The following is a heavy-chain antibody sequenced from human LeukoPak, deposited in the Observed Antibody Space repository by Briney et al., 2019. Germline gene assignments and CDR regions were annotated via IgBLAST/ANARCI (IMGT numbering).Heavy chain of an antibody. J-gene: IGHJ4*01. V-gene: IGHV3-74*01. Sequence: GGSLRLSCAASGFTFSSYWIHWVRQAPGKGLVWVSHISSDGSSTSYADSVKGRFTISRDNAKNTLYLQMNSLRAEDTAVYYCAIALPPSISTPWKWGHGTPVTVSS. CDR1: GFTFSSYW. CDR2: ISSDGSST. D-gene: IGHD2-2*01. CDR3: AIALPPSISTPWK.